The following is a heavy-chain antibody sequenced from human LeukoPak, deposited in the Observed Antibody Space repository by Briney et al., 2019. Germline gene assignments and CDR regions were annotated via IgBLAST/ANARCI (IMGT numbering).Heavy chain of an antibody. J-gene: IGHJ6*02. CDR1: GFTFSSYS. V-gene: IGHV3-48*01. CDR2: ISSSSSTI. CDR3: AKDLVVVPAAMGYYYYGMDV. Sequence: RPGGSLRLSCAASGFTFSSYSMNWVRQAPGKGLEWVSYISSSSSTIYYADSVKGRFTISRDNAKNSLYLQMNSLRAEDTAVYYCAKDLVVVPAAMGYYYYGMDVWGQGTTVTVSS. D-gene: IGHD2-2*01.